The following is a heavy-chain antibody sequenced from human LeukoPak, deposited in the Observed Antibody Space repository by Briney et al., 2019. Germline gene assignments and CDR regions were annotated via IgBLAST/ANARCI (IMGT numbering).Heavy chain of an antibody. Sequence: GASVKVSCKASGYTFTSYGISWVRQAPGQGLEWMGWISAYNGNTNYAQKLQGRVTMTTDTSTSTAYMELRSLRSDDTAVYYCARVMDEIVGANEWRLLAFDIWGQGTMVTVSS. V-gene: IGHV1-18*01. D-gene: IGHD1-26*01. CDR1: GYTFTSYG. J-gene: IGHJ3*02. CDR3: ARVMDEIVGANEWRLLAFDI. CDR2: ISAYNGNT.